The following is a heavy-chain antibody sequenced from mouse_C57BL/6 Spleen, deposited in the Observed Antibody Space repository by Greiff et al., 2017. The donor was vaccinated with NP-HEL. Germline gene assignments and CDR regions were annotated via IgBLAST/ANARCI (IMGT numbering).Heavy chain of an antibody. V-gene: IGHV1-54*01. D-gene: IGHD2-2*01. CDR2: INPGSGGT. CDR1: GYAFTNYL. CDR3: ASSYGYDGFAY. Sequence: QVQLKQSGAELVRPGTSVKVSCKASGYAFTNYLIEWVKQRPGQGLEWIGVINPGSGGTNYNEKFKGKATLTADKSSSTAYMQLSSLTSEDSAVYFCASSYGYDGFAYWGQGTLVTVSA. J-gene: IGHJ3*01.